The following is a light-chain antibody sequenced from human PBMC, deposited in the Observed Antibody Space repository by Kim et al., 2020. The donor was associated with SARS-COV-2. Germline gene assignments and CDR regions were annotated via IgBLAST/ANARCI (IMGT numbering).Light chain of an antibody. J-gene: IGKJ1*01. CDR1: QMISDY. Sequence: DIQMTQSPSTLSASVGDRVTITCRASQMISDYLAWYQQKPGQAPNLLIFKASRLETGVPSRFRGSGSGTEFTLTIRSLQPDDFGTYYCQQYLLHVTFGQGTKVDIK. V-gene: IGKV1-5*03. CDR2: KAS. CDR3: QQYLLHVT.